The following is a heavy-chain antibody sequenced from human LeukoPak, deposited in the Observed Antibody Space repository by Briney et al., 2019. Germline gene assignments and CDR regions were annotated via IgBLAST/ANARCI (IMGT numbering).Heavy chain of an antibody. CDR1: DSSFSSHG. D-gene: IGHD6-25*01. CDR2: IRGDGSMT. V-gene: IGHV3-74*01. CDR3: ARENLAAAADY. Sequence: GGSLRLSCAAPDSSFSSHGMHWVRQAPGKGLVWVSRIRGDGSMTNYADSVKGRFTISRDNAKNTLYLQMNSLRLEDTAVYYCARENLAAAADYWGQGTVVTVSS. J-gene: IGHJ4*02.